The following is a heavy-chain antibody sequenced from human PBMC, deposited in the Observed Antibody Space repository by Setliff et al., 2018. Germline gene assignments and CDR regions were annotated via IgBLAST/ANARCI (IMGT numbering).Heavy chain of an antibody. CDR1: GYAFTTYC. Sequence: ASVKVSCKASGYAFTTYCMHWVRQAPGQGLEWIGVINPSDGSTTYAQKFQGRVTMTRDTSTNTVYMQLSSLRSEDTAVYYCARENMAKNFWGEHSDYWGQGTLVTVS. CDR3: ARENMAKNFWGEHSDY. J-gene: IGHJ4*02. V-gene: IGHV1-46*01. CDR2: INPSDGST. D-gene: IGHD3-3*01.